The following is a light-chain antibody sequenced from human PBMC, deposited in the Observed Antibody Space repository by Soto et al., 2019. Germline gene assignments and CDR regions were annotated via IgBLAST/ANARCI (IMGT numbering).Light chain of an antibody. J-gene: IGKJ1*01. CDR2: EAS. Sequence: DIQMTQSPSSLSASVGDRVTITCRASQGIRHYLAWYQQKPGKVPKLLIYEASNLQSGVPSRFRGGGSGTEFTLTISSMQPEDVATYYCQNFDSAPPKFGQGSKVEIK. V-gene: IGKV1-27*01. CDR1: QGIRHY. CDR3: QNFDSAPPK.